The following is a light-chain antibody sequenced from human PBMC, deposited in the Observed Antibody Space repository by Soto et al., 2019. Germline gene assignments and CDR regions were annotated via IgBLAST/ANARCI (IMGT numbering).Light chain of an antibody. V-gene: IGLV2-14*01. CDR2: EVS. J-gene: IGLJ1*01. CDR1: SNDVGGYNY. CDR3: SSYATSSPYV. Sequence: QSVLTQPASVSGSPGQSITISCTGTSNDVGGYNYVSWYQQHPGKAPKLVIYEVSHRPSGISDRFSGSKSGNTASLTISGLQAEDEADYYCSSYATSSPYVFGPGTKVTVL.